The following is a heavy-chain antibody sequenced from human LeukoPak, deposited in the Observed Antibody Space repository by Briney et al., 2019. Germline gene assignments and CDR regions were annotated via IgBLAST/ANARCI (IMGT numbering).Heavy chain of an antibody. D-gene: IGHD1-26*01. CDR3: ARGWMYSGSYLY. CDR1: GYTFTSYA. V-gene: IGHV1-3*01. J-gene: IGHJ4*02. CDR2: INAGNGNT. Sequence: ASVKVSCKASGYTFTSYAMHWVRQAPGQRLEWMGWINAGNGNTKYSQKFQGRVTNTRDTSASTAYMELSSLRSEDTAVYYCARGWMYSGSYLYWGQGTLDTVSS.